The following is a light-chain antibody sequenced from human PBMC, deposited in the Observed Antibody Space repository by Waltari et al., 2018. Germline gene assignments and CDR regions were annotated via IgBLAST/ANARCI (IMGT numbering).Light chain of an antibody. CDR1: SSDVGGYNY. CDR2: DVS. CDR3: SSYASRSTLYV. J-gene: IGLJ1*01. Sequence: QSALTQPASVSGSPGQSITISCTGTSSDVGGYNYVSRYQQSPGKAPKLLIYDVSARPSGVSNRFSGSKSGNTASLTISGLQAEDEADYYCSSYASRSTLYVFGTGTTVTV. V-gene: IGLV2-14*01.